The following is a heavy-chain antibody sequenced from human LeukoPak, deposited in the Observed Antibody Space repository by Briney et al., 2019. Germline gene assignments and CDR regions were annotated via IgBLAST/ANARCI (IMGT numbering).Heavy chain of an antibody. J-gene: IGHJ4*02. CDR3: AKEGEATRDYCFDY. V-gene: IGHV3-9*01. D-gene: IGHD5-12*01. CDR1: GFTFDDYA. CDR2: ISWNSGSI. Sequence: GGSLRLSCAASGFTFDDYAMHWVRQAPGKGLEWVSGISWNSGSIGYADSVKGRFTISRDNAKNSLYLQMNSLRAEDTAVYYCAKEGEATRDYCFDYWGQGTLVTVSS.